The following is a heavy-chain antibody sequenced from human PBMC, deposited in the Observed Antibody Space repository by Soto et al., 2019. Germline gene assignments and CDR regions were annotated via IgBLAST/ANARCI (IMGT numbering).Heavy chain of an antibody. J-gene: IGHJ4*02. CDR3: ARGGGYDSFDY. D-gene: IGHD5-12*01. CDR2: ISHLENT. CDR1: GASISYGGFS. V-gene: IGHV4-30-2*06. Sequence: QLQLQESGSGVVKTSETLSLTCTVSGASISYGGFSWSWIRQSPGKGLEWIGYISHLENTYLHPSFKSRLTMSIDRTKNQFSLKLSSVTAADMAVYYCARGGGYDSFDYWGQGVLVTVSS.